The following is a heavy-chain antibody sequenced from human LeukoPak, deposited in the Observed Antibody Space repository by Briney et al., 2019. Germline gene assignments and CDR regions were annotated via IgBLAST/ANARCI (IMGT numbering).Heavy chain of an antibody. CDR3: ARKGAVADINDAFDI. J-gene: IGHJ3*02. CDR2: IYPGDSDT. Sequence: GESLKISCKGSGYSFTSYWIGWVRQMPGKGLEWMGIIYPGDSDTRYSPSFQGQVTISADKSISTAYLQWSSLKASDTAMYYCARKGAVADINDAFDIWGQGTMVTVSS. V-gene: IGHV5-51*01. CDR1: GYSFTSYW. D-gene: IGHD6-19*01.